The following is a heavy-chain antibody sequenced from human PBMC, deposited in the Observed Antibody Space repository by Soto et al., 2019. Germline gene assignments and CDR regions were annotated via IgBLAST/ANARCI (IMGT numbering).Heavy chain of an antibody. CDR2: INPNSGGT. CDR1: GYTFTGYY. Sequence: ASVKVSCKASGYTFTGYYMHWVRQAPGQGLEWMGWINPNSGGTNYAQKFQGRVTMTRDTSISTAYMELSRLRSDDTAVYYCARDRDGSSWYYYYYGMDVWGQGTTVTVSS. V-gene: IGHV1-2*02. D-gene: IGHD6-13*01. CDR3: ARDRDGSSWYYYYYGMDV. J-gene: IGHJ6*02.